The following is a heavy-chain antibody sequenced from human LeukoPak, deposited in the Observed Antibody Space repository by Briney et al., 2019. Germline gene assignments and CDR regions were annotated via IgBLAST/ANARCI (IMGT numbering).Heavy chain of an antibody. CDR2: IKQDGSEK. CDR1: GFSFSSSW. D-gene: IGHD3-3*01. CDR3: ARVIFGVVISPYFDH. J-gene: IGHJ4*02. V-gene: IGHV3-7*01. Sequence: GGSLRLSCAASGFSFSSSWMSWVRQAPGKGLEWVANIKQDGSEKYYVDSVKGRFTISRDNAKNSLYLQMSRLRVEDTAVNYCARVIFGVVISPYFDHWGQGTLVTVSS.